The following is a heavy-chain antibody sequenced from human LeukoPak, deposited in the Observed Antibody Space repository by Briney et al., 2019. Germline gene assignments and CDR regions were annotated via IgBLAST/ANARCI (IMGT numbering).Heavy chain of an antibody. CDR2: IYTSGST. V-gene: IGHV4-61*02. D-gene: IGHD2-15*01. J-gene: IGHJ4*02. CDR3: ARAAGPPVVALGWYYFDY. Sequence: PSETLSLTCTVSGGSISSGSYYWSWIRQPAGKGLEWIGRIYTSGSTNYNPSLKSRVTISVDTSKNQFSLKLSSVTAADTAVYYCARAAGPPVVALGWYYFDYWGQGTLVTVSS. CDR1: GGSISSGSYY.